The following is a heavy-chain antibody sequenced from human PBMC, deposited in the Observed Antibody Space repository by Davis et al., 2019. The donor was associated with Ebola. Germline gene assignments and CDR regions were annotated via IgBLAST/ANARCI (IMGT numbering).Heavy chain of an antibody. Sequence: GGSLRLSCAASGFTFSNAWMSWVRQAPGKGLEWVGRIKSKTDGGTRDYAAPVKGRFTISRDDSKNTLYLQMNSLKTEDTAVYYCARGSATLLWFGESTDAFDIWGQGTMVTVSS. CDR3: ARGSATLLWFGESTDAFDI. J-gene: IGHJ3*02. CDR2: IKSKTDGGTR. D-gene: IGHD3-10*01. CDR1: GFTFSNAW. V-gene: IGHV3-15*01.